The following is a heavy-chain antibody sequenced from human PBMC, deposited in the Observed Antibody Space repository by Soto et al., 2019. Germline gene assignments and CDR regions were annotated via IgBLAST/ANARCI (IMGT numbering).Heavy chain of an antibody. CDR1: GYSFTRYG. CDR3: AMVDVYVTPSPQDV. J-gene: IGHJ6*02. Sequence: QFQLVQARAEEKNPWASVKVSCKASGYSFTRYGIAWARQAPGQGLEWRGWINTYNGNTKFARNLQGRVTLTTDTSTSTADMELTILRSNDPAIYYCAMVDVYVTPSPQDVWGQGNPVIVSS. D-gene: IGHD3-16*01. CDR2: INTYNGNT. V-gene: IGHV1-18*01.